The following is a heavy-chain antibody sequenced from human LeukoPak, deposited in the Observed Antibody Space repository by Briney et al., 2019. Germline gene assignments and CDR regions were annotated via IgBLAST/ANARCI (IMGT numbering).Heavy chain of an antibody. CDR3: ARGRGSGWYGSDNWFDP. CDR1: GFTFDDYA. CDR2: IKQDGSEK. V-gene: IGHV3-7*01. J-gene: IGHJ5*02. D-gene: IGHD6-19*01. Sequence: GGSLRLSCAASGFTFDDYAMHWVRQAPGKGLEWVANIKQDGSEKYYVDSVKGRFTISRDNAKNSLYLQMNSLRAEDTAVYYCARGRGSGWYGSDNWFDPWGQGTLVTVSS.